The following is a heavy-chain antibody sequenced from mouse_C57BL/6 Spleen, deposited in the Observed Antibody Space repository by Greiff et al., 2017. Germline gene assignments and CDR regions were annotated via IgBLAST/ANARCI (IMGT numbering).Heavy chain of an antibody. CDR3: AYYGSSGGYWYFDV. J-gene: IGHJ1*03. CDR1: GYTFTDYY. CDR2: IYPGSGNT. V-gene: IGHV1-76*01. D-gene: IGHD1-1*01. Sequence: QVQLQQSGAELVRPGASVKLSCKASGYTFTDYYINWVKQRPGQGLEWIARIYPGSGNTYYNEKFKGKATLTAEKSSSTAYMQLSSLTSEDSAVYFCAYYGSSGGYWYFDVWGTGTTVTVSS.